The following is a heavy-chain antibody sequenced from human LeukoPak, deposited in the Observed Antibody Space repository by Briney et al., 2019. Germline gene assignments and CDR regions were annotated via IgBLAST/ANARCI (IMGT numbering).Heavy chain of an antibody. CDR1: GFTFSSYA. J-gene: IGHJ4*02. CDR3: AKGDPSWTIDY. V-gene: IGHV3-30*18. CDR2: ISFDGSNK. Sequence: GGSLRLSCAASGFTFSSYAMHWVRQAPGKGLEWVAVISFDGSNKYYADSVKGRFTISRDNSKNTLSVQMNSLRPEDTAVYYCAKGDPSWTIDYWGQGTLVTVSS. D-gene: IGHD3/OR15-3a*01.